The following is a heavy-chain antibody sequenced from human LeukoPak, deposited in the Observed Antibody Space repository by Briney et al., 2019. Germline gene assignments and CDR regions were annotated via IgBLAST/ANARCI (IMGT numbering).Heavy chain of an antibody. CDR3: YIPYYDTSAYKGY. J-gene: IGHJ4*02. D-gene: IGHD3-22*01. V-gene: IGHV3-23*01. CDR1: GFTFSSYA. CDR2: ISGSGGST. Sequence: GGSLRLSCAASGFTFSSYAMTWVRQAPGKGLEWVPDISGSGGSTYYADSVKGGFTISRDNSKNTLYLQMNSLRAEDTAVYYCYIPYYDTSAYKGYWGQGTLVTVSS.